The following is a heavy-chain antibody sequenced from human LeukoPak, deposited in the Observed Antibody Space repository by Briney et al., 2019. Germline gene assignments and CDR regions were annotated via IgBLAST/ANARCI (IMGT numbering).Heavy chain of an antibody. D-gene: IGHD6-6*01. CDR1: GFSFTSYH. CDR3: ARDGVQQLAFGIPPPDYFDY. J-gene: IGHJ4*02. V-gene: IGHV3-48*03. CDR2: IDSIGTTI. Sequence: QTRGSLRLSCAASGFSFTSYHMNWVRQAPGMGLEWVSHIDSIGTTIDYADPVKGRFTISRDNAKNSLYLQMNSLRAEDTAVYYCARDGVQQLAFGIPPPDYFDYWGQGTLVTVSS.